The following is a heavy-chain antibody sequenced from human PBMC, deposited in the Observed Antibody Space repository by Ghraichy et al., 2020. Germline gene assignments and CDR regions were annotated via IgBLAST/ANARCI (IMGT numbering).Heavy chain of an antibody. Sequence: SETLSLTCAVYGGSFSGYYWSWIRQPPGKGLEWIGEINHSGSTNYNPSLKSRLTISVDTSKNQFSLKLSSVTAADTAVYYCARFSKLRYFDWRGQGTLVTVSS. D-gene: IGHD3-9*01. J-gene: IGHJ4*02. CDR3: ARFSKLRYFDW. V-gene: IGHV4-34*01. CDR1: GGSFSGYY. CDR2: INHSGST.